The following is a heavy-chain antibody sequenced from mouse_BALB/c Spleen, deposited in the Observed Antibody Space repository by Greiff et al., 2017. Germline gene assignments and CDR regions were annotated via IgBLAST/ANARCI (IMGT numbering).Heavy chain of an antibody. CDR1: GFSLTSYG. Sequence: VQLQQSGPGLVQPSQSLSITCTVSGFSLTSYGVHWVRQSSGKGLEWLGVIWSGGSTDYNAAFISRLSISKDNSKSQVFFKMNSLQADDTAIYYCARGCDYDGGFDYWGQGTTLTVSS. V-gene: IGHV2-4-1*01. CDR3: ARGCDYDGGFDY. D-gene: IGHD2-4*01. J-gene: IGHJ2*01. CDR2: IWSGGST.